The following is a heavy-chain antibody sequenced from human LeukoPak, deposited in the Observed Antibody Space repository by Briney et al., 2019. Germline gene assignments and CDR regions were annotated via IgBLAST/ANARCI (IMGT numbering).Heavy chain of an antibody. CDR3: ARGGILRFLEWLLGNWFDP. Sequence: ASVKVSCKASGYTFTSYDINWVRQATGQGLEWMGWVNPNSGNTGYAQKFQGGVTMTRNTSISTAYMELSSLRSEDTAVYYCARGGILRFLEWLLGNWFDPRGQGTLVTVSS. J-gene: IGHJ5*02. V-gene: IGHV1-8*01. CDR1: GYTFTSYD. D-gene: IGHD3-3*01. CDR2: VNPNSGNT.